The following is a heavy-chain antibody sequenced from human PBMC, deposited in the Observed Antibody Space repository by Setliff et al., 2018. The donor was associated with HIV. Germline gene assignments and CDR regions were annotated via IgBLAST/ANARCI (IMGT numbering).Heavy chain of an antibody. V-gene: IGHV5-10-1*04. CDR1: GYSLTTSW. CDR3: ATGDDLKTRGFDH. Sequence: GESLKISCKGSGYSLTTSWISWVRQVPGKGLEWMGRIDPRDSYPNYSPSFQGQVTISVDKSINTAYLHWSTLQASDTAIYYCATGDDLKTRGFDHWGQGTLVTVSS. J-gene: IGHJ4*02. D-gene: IGHD1-1*01. CDR2: IDPRDSYP.